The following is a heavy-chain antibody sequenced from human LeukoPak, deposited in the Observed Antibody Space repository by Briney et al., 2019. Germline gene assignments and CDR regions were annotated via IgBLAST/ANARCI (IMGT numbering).Heavy chain of an antibody. V-gene: IGHV4-59*08. J-gene: IGHJ3*02. CDR1: GGPISSYY. CDR2: IYYSGST. Sequence: NPSETLSLTCTVSGGPISSYYWSWIRQPPGKGLEWIGYIYYSGSTNYNPSLKSRVTISVDTSKNQFSLKLSSMTAADTAVYYCARAYSGSYSTAAATFDIWGQGTMVTVSS. D-gene: IGHD1-26*01. CDR3: ARAYSGSYSTAAATFDI.